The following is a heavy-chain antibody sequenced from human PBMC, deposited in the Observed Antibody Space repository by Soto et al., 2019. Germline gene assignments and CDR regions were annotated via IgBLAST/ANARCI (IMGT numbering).Heavy chain of an antibody. V-gene: IGHV3-11*06. Sequence: VQLVESGGDLVKPGGSLRLSCAASGFDFSDSYMSWVRQAPGKGPEWVSYINSGSSYTGYADSVKGRFTISRDNAKNSLYLQMNSLRAEDTAVYYCASSVDRGWLQLTPDSWGQETLVIVSS. J-gene: IGHJ5*01. CDR2: INSGSSYT. CDR3: ASSVDRGWLQLTPDS. D-gene: IGHD3-22*01. CDR1: GFDFSDSY.